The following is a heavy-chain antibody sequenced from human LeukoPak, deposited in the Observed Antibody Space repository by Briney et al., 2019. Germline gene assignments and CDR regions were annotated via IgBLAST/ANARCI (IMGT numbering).Heavy chain of an antibody. CDR2: INLNSGGT. V-gene: IGHV1-2*02. D-gene: IGHD1-1*01. CDR3: ARDQLPDAFDI. CDR1: GFAFIDYS. J-gene: IGHJ3*02. Sequence: ASVKVSCKASGFAFIDYSMHWVRQAPGQGLEWMGWINLNSGGTYFAQKFQGRVTMTRDTSISTAFMELTRLTSDDTALHFCARDQLPDAFDIWGQGTMVTVSS.